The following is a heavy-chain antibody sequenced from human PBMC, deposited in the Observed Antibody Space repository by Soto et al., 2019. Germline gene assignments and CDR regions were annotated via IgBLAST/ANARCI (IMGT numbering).Heavy chain of an antibody. Sequence: SETLSLTCTVSGGSISSGDYYWTWIRQPPGKGLEWIGFIYYSGTPYYNPSLKSRVTISLDTSKNQFSLRLSSVTATDTAVYYCASEPRDGYNRPYWGQGTLVTVSS. V-gene: IGHV4-30-4*01. J-gene: IGHJ4*02. D-gene: IGHD5-12*01. CDR3: ASEPRDGYNRPY. CDR2: IYYSGTP. CDR1: GGSISSGDYY.